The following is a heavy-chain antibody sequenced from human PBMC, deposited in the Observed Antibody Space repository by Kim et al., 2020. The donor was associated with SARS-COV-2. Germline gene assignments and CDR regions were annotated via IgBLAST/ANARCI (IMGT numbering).Heavy chain of an antibody. Sequence: YVYSVKGRFTISRDNAKNSLYLQMNSLRAEDTAVYYCARDRGIAAPGSVNWGQGTLVTVSS. V-gene: IGHV3-7*01. J-gene: IGHJ4*02. CDR3: ARDRGIAAPGSVN. D-gene: IGHD6-13*01.